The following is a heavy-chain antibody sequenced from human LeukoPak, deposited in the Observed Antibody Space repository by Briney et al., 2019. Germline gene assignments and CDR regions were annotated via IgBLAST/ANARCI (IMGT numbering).Heavy chain of an antibody. CDR1: GYTFTTYG. V-gene: IGHV1-18*01. Sequence: ASVKVSCKASGYTFTTYGISWVRQAPGQGLEWMGWINTYNGFTNYAPKFQGRVTMTTDTSTSTAYMELRSLRSDDTAVYYCASADYDFWSGYHYYFDYWGQGTLVTVSS. CDR2: INTYNGFT. J-gene: IGHJ4*02. D-gene: IGHD3-3*01. CDR3: ASADYDFWSGYHYYFDY.